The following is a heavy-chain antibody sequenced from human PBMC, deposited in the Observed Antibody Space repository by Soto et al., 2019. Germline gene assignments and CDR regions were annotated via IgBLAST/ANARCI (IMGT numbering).Heavy chain of an antibody. CDR2: ISSSSSYI. Sequence: GGSLRLSCADSGFTFSSYSMNWVRQAPRKGLEWVSSISSSSSYIYYADSVKGRFTISRDNAKNSLYLQMNSLRAEDTAVYYCARAGPLLRFLEWLFFDYWGQGTLVTVSS. J-gene: IGHJ4*02. D-gene: IGHD3-3*01. V-gene: IGHV3-21*01. CDR3: ARAGPLLRFLEWLFFDY. CDR1: GFTFSSYS.